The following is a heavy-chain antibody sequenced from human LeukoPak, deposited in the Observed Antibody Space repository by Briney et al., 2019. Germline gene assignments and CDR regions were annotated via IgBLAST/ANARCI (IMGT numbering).Heavy chain of an antibody. J-gene: IGHJ4*02. D-gene: IGHD3-22*01. CDR3: ASAFLDDSSGFYFDY. CDR1: GYSISSGYH. V-gene: IGHV4-38-2*01. CDR2: MSHSGST. Sequence: PSETLSLTCAVSGYSISSGYHWGWIRQPPGKGLEWIGSMSHSGSTYYNPSLKSRVTISVDTSKNQFSVKLSSVTAADTAVYYCASAFLDDSSGFYFDYWGQGTLVTVSS.